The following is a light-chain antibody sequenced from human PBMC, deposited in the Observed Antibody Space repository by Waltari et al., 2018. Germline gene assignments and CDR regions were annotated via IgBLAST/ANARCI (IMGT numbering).Light chain of an antibody. V-gene: IGKV3-11*01. CDR1: QSVSSY. Sequence: EVVLTQSPATLSLSPGARATLSCRASQSVSSYLAWYQQKPGQAPRLLISDASNRATGIPARFGGSGSGTDFTLTISSLEPEDSAVYYCQHRFNWPLTFGGGTKVEIK. J-gene: IGKJ4*01. CDR2: DAS. CDR3: QHRFNWPLT.